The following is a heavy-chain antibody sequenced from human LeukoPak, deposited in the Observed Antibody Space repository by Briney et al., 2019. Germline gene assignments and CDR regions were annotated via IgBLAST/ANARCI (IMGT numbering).Heavy chain of an antibody. CDR1: GYTFTGYY. CDR3: ARDGSYGYYYMGV. J-gene: IGHJ6*03. Sequence: ASVKVSCKASGYTFTGYYMHWVRQAPGQGLEWMGRINPNSGGTNYAQKFQGGVTMTRDTSISTAYMELSRLTSDDTAVYYCARDGSYGYYYMGVWGKGTTVTVSS. CDR2: INPNSGGT. D-gene: IGHD5-18*01. V-gene: IGHV1-2*06.